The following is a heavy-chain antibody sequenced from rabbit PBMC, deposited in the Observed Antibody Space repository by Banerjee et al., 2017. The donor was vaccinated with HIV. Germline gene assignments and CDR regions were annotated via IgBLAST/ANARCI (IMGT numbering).Heavy chain of an antibody. CDR2: IYAGSSGYT. J-gene: IGHJ3*01. CDR3: ASSTGYDYAAFGL. D-gene: IGHD6-1*01. V-gene: IGHV1S40*01. Sequence: QSLEESGGDLVKPGASLTLTCTASGFSFSSSYWICWVRQAPGKGLEWIACIYAGSSGYTDYAIWAKGRFTISKTSSTTVTLQMTSLTAADTATYFCASSTGYDYAAFGLWGQGTLVTVS. CDR1: GFSFSSSYW.